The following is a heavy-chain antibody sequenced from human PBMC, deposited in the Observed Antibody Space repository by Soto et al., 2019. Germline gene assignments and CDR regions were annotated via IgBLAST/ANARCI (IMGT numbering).Heavy chain of an antibody. J-gene: IGHJ5*02. CDR1: GFIFENFG. CDR2: ISGSGFKK. D-gene: IGHD1-26*01. Sequence: GGSLRLSCAASGFIFENFGMSWVRQAPGKGLEWISSISGSGFKKYYADSVKGRFTISRDNSKSTVYLELNNLSAEDTAVYHCAKNQGVELVPLATVDWFDPWGQGAVVTVS. CDR3: AKNQGVELVPLATVDWFDP. V-gene: IGHV3-23*01.